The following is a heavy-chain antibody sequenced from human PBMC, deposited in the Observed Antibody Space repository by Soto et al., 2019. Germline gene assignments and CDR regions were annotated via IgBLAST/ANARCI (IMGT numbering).Heavy chain of an antibody. CDR3: ARRHPDSNGYEPNFDY. CDR1: GYKFTSYW. D-gene: IGHD3-22*01. J-gene: IGHJ4*02. CDR2: IYPGDSDT. Sequence: EVQLVPSGAEVKKPGESLQISCQGSGYKFTSYWIGWVRQMPGKGLEWMGIIYPGDSDTRSSPSFQGQVTISADKSITTAYLQWNSLKASDTAMYYCARRHPDSNGYEPNFDYWGQGTRVTVSS. V-gene: IGHV5-51*01.